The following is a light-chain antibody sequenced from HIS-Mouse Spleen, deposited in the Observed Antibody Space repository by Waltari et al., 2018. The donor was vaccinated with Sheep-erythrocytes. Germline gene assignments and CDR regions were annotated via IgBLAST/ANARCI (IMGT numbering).Light chain of an antibody. J-gene: IGKJ2*01. V-gene: IGKV1-39*01. CDR1: QSISSY. CDR3: QQSYSTPYT. CDR2: AAS. Sequence: DIQMTQSPSSLSASVGDRVTITCRASQSISSYLNWYQQKPEKAPKHLIYAASSLQSGVPSRFSGSGSGTDFTLTISSLQPEDFATYYCQQSYSTPYTFGQGTKLEIK.